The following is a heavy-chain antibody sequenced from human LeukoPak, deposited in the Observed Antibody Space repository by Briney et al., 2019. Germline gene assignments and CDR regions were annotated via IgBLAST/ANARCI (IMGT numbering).Heavy chain of an antibody. V-gene: IGHV3-11*01. CDR3: ARSNYYAVDV. Sequence: GGSLRLSCAASGFTSSDYYMTWIRQPPGKGPEWISYISSSGGTTTYVDSVKGRFTISRDNAKNSLYLQMNSPRADDTAVYYCARSNYYAVDVWGQGTAVTVSS. CDR1: GFTSSDYY. CDR2: ISSSGGTT. J-gene: IGHJ6*02.